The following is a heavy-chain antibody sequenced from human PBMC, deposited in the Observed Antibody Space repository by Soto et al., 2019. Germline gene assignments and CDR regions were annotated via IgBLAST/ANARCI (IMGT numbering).Heavy chain of an antibody. Sequence: EMQLLESGGGLVQPGGSLRLSCAASGFTFSSYAMSWVRQAPGKGLEWVSAISGSGGSTYYADSVKGRFTISRDNSKNTLYLQMNSLRAEDTAVYYCAKDRATRIVGALQGSDYWGQGTLVTVSS. J-gene: IGHJ4*02. CDR3: AKDRATRIVGALQGSDY. CDR2: ISGSGGST. CDR1: GFTFSSYA. V-gene: IGHV3-23*01. D-gene: IGHD1-26*01.